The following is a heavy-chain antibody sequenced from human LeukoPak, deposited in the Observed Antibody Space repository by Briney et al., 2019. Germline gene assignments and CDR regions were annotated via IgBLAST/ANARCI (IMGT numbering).Heavy chain of an antibody. CDR2: IIPIFGTA. CDR3: AREQLNDYGESPNWFDP. V-gene: IGHV1-69*05. Sequence: ASVKVSCKASGGTFSSYAISWVRQAPGQGLEWMGGIIPIFGTANYAQKFQGRVTITTDESTSTAYMELSSLRSEDTAVYYCAREQLNDYGESPNWFDPWGQGTLVTVSS. D-gene: IGHD4-17*01. J-gene: IGHJ5*02. CDR1: GGTFSSYA.